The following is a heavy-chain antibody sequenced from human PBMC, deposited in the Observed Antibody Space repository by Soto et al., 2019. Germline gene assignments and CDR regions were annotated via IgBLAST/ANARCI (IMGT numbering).Heavy chain of an antibody. CDR1: GCAISSGGYY. Sequence: PSETLSLTCTVSGCAISSGGYYWRWIRQHPGKGLEWIGYIYYSGSTYYNPSLKSRVTISVDTSKNQFSLKLSSVTAADTAVYYCARDWCTNGVCRLDYWGQGTLVTVSS. CDR3: ARDWCTNGVCRLDY. J-gene: IGHJ4*02. CDR2: IYYSGST. V-gene: IGHV4-31*03. D-gene: IGHD2-8*01.